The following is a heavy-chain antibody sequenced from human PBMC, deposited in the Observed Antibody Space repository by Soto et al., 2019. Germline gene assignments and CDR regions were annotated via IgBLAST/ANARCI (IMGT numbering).Heavy chain of an antibody. V-gene: IGHV3-23*01. D-gene: IGHD2-2*01. J-gene: IGHJ4*02. CDR2: ISGRGGGT. CDR3: ARQMTSSTNYYDY. CDR1: GFTFSTYA. Sequence: ELQLLESGEGLVQPGGSLRLSCAASGFTFSTYAMSWVRQAPGKGLEWVSAISGRGGGTFYADSVKGRFTIARDNSKNTLFLQMNSLRAEDTAVYFCARQMTSSTNYYDYWGQGTLVTVSS.